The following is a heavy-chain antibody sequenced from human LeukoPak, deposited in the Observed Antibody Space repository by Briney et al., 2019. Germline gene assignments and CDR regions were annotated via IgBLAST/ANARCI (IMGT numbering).Heavy chain of an antibody. CDR1: GFTFSSYA. D-gene: IGHD3-16*01. J-gene: IGHJ4*02. V-gene: IGHV3-23*01. CDR2: LRGNGDA. CDR3: AKASWVSTADAVL. Sequence: PGGSLTLSCVASGFTFSSYAMSWVRETPARGLEWVSSLRGNGDALYADSVEGRFTLSRDESRNTVYLQLNKLRVEDTAIYYCAKASWVSTADAVLWGQGTVVTVSS.